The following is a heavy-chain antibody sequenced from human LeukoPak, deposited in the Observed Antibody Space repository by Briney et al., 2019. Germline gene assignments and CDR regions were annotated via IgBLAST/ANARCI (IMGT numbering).Heavy chain of an antibody. CDR1: GGSISSSGYY. J-gene: IGHJ5*02. D-gene: IGHD1-26*01. CDR2: IYYNGNT. Sequence: PSETLSLTCTVSGGSISSSGYYWGWVRQPPGKGLAWIGSIYYNGNTYYNPSLKSRVTNSVDTSKNQFSLKLNSVTAADTAVYFCARRRVGAISSYNWFDPWGQGTLVTVSS. V-gene: IGHV4-39*01. CDR3: ARRRVGAISSYNWFDP.